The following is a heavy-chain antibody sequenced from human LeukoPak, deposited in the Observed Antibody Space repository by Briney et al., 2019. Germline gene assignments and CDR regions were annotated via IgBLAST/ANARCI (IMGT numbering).Heavy chain of an antibody. V-gene: IGHV3-21*01. CDR3: ARDPRGYSYAPDY. CDR1: GFTFSSYS. CDR2: ISSSSSYI. J-gene: IGHJ4*02. Sequence: GGSLRLSCAASGFTFSSYSMKWVRQAPGKGLEWVSSISSSSSYIYYADSVKGRFTISRDNAKNSLYLQMNSLRAEDTAVYYCARDPRGYSYAPDYWGQGTLVTVSS. D-gene: IGHD5-18*01.